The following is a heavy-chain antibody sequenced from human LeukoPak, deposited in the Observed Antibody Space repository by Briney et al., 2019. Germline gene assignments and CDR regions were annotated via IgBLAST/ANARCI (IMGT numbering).Heavy chain of an antibody. Sequence: SETLSLTCTVSGGSISSSSYCWGWIRQPPGKGLEWIGSIYYSGSTYYNPSLKSRVTISVDTSKNQFSLKLSSVTAADTAVYYCARVTYSYGPYYYYYMDVWGKGTTVTVSS. D-gene: IGHD5-18*01. CDR2: IYYSGST. J-gene: IGHJ6*03. V-gene: IGHV4-39*07. CDR3: ARVTYSYGPYYYYYMDV. CDR1: GGSISSSSYC.